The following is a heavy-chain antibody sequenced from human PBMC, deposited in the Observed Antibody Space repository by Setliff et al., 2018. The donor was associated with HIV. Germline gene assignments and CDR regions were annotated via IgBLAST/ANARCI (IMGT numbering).Heavy chain of an antibody. Sequence: GESLRLSCAASGFTFSSYAMSWVRQAPERGLEWVSAISGSGGNTYYADSVKGRFTISRDNSKNTLYLEMSSLRAEDTATYYCTKDPTPVQLWFFSGYYSESWGQGTEVTVSS. D-gene: IGHD1-1*01. V-gene: IGHV3-23*01. J-gene: IGHJ4*02. CDR2: ISGSGGNT. CDR1: GFTFSSYA. CDR3: TKDPTPVQLWFFSGYYSES.